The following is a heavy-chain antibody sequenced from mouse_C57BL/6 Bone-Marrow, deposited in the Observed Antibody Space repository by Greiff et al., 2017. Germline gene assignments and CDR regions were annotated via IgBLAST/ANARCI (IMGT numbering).Heavy chain of an antibody. V-gene: IGHV6-3*01. J-gene: IGHJ3*01. CDR2: IRLKSDNYAT. D-gene: IGHD1-1*01. CDR3: TEGGSSSWFAY. Sequence: EVKLVESGGGLVQPGGSMKLSCVASGFTFSNYWMNWVRQSPEKGLEWVAQIRLKSDNYATHYAESVKGRFTISRDDSKSSVYRQMNNLRAEDTGIYYCTEGGSSSWFAYWGQGTLVTVSA. CDR1: GFTFSNYW.